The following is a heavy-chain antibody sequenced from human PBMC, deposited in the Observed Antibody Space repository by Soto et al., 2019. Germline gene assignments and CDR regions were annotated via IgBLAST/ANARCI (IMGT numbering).Heavy chain of an antibody. V-gene: IGHV1-2*02. CDR3: ARESGGATATLDYYYFYMDV. CDR2: VNPNSGDK. D-gene: IGHD5-12*01. Sequence: QVQLVQSGAEVKKPGASVTVSCKASGYRFSDYYLHWVRQAHGQGPEWLGWVNPNSGDKKYAQKFKGRVTMTRDTSVRTAFMELNWLKSDDTAVYYCARESGGATATLDYYYFYMDVWGIGTTVTVSS. CDR1: GYRFSDYY. J-gene: IGHJ6*03.